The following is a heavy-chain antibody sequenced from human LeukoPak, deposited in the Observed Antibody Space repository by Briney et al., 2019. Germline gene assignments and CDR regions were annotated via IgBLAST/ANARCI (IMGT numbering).Heavy chain of an antibody. Sequence: PGGSLRLSCAASGFTFSDYYMSWIRQAPGKGLEWVSVIYSGGSTYYADSVKGRFTISRDNSKNTLYLQMNSLRADDTAVYYCVRDGVDYSFEYWGQGTLVTVSS. CDR1: GFTFSDYY. V-gene: IGHV3-53*01. CDR2: IYSGGST. D-gene: IGHD4-11*01. J-gene: IGHJ4*02. CDR3: VRDGVDYSFEY.